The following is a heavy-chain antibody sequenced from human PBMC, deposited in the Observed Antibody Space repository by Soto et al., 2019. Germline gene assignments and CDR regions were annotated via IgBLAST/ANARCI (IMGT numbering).Heavy chain of an antibody. Sequence: QVQLQESGPGLVKPSETLSLTCTVSGGSISSYYWSWIRQPPGKGLEWIGYIYYSGSTNYNPSLKSRVTISVDTSKNQFSLKLSSVTAADTDVYYCARDPGYSSSWYTPSYYGMDVWGQGTTVTVSS. J-gene: IGHJ6*02. CDR1: GGSISSYY. CDR3: ARDPGYSSSWYTPSYYGMDV. D-gene: IGHD6-13*01. V-gene: IGHV4-59*01. CDR2: IYYSGST.